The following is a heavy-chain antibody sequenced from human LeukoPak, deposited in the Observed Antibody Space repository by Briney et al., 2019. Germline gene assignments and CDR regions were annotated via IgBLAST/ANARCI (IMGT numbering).Heavy chain of an antibody. V-gene: IGHV1-46*01. CDR2: ISPSGAST. Sequence: GASVKVSCEASGYTFTRYYMHWVRQAPGQGLEWMGIISPSGASTSYAQKFQGRVTMTRDTSTSTVYMELSSLRSEDTAVYYCTRGGYGGPRVAFDYWGQGTLVTVSS. CDR1: GYTFTRYY. CDR3: TRGGYGGPRVAFDY. D-gene: IGHD1-1*01. J-gene: IGHJ4*02.